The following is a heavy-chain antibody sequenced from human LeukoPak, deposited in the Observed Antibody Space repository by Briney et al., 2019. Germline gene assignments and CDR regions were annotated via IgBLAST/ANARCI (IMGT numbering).Heavy chain of an antibody. Sequence: GGSLRLSCAASGFTVSSNYMSWVRQAPGRGLEWVSVIYSGGGTYYADSVKGRFTISRDNSKNTLFLQMNSLRAEDTAVYYCARELTTFYYDISGYYGHAFDIWGQGTMVTVSS. J-gene: IGHJ3*02. V-gene: IGHV3-66*01. CDR1: GFTVSSNY. CDR2: IYSGGGT. D-gene: IGHD3-22*01. CDR3: ARELTTFYYDISGYYGHAFDI.